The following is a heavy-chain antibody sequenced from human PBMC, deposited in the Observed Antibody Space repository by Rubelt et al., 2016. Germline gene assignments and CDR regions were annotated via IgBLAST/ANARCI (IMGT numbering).Heavy chain of an antibody. CDR2: ISYDGTNK. CDR1: GFTFSSYA. Sequence: QVQLVESGGGVVQPGRSLRLSCAASGFTFSSYAMHWVRQAPGKGLEWGAVISYDGTNKYYADSVKGRCTISRDNSKNTLYLQMNSLRAEDTAVYYCASSSGWYFDYWGQGTLVTVSS. V-gene: IGHV3-30*04. J-gene: IGHJ4*02. D-gene: IGHD6-19*01. CDR3: ASSSGWYFDY.